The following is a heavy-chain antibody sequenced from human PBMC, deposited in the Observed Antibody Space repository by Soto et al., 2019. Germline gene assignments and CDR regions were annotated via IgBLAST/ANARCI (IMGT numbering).Heavy chain of an antibody. CDR3: TTAATTVTTIDY. J-gene: IGHJ4*02. CDR1: GFTFSNAW. CDR2: IKRKTDGGTT. D-gene: IGHD4-17*01. Sequence: EVQLVESGGGLVKPGGSLRLSCAASGFTFSNAWMSWVRQAPGKGLEWVGRIKRKTDGGTTDYAAPVKGRFTISRDDSKNTLNLQMNSLKTEDTAVYYCTTAATTVTTIDYWGQGTLVTVSS. V-gene: IGHV3-15*01.